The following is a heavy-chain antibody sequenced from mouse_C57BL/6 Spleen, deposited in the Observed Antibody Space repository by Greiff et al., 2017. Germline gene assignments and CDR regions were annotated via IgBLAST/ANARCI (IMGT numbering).Heavy chain of an antibody. CDR2: IDPNSGGT. V-gene: IGHV1-72*01. D-gene: IGHD2-1*01. CDR1: GYTFTSYW. CDR3: ARGDYGNHYAMDY. Sequence: VQLQQSGAELVKPGASVKLSCKASGYTFTSYWMHWVQQRPGRGLEWIGGIDPNSGGTKYNEKFKSKATLTVDKPSSTAYMQLSSLTSEDSAVYYCARGDYGNHYAMDYWGQGTSVTVSS. J-gene: IGHJ4*01.